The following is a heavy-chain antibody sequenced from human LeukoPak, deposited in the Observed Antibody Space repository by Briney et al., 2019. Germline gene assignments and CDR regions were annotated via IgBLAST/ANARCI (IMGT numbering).Heavy chain of an antibody. CDR1: GGSISSGDYY. CDR3: ARAGPDSSGYYYVTFDI. J-gene: IGHJ3*02. V-gene: IGHV4-30-4*08. D-gene: IGHD3-22*01. Sequence: PSETLSLTCTVSGGSISSGDYYWSWIRQPPGKGLEWIGYIYYSGSTYYNPSLKSRVTISVDTSKNQFSLKLSSVTAADTAVYYCARAGPDSSGYYYVTFDIWGQGTMVTVSS. CDR2: IYYSGST.